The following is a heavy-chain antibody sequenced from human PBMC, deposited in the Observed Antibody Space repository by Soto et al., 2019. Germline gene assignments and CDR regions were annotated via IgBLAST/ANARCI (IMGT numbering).Heavy chain of an antibody. CDR3: ARNYDYIWGTYRYDAFDI. D-gene: IGHD3-16*02. Sequence: SVKGSCRDSGGTLSSYAMKWVRQAPGQGLEWMGWINPGFGTANYAQKFQGRVTITRDTSASTAYMELSSLRSEDTAVYYCARNYDYIWGTYRYDAFDIWGQGTMVTVSS. CDR2: INPGFGTA. CDR1: GGTLSSYA. V-gene: IGHV1-69*05. J-gene: IGHJ3*02.